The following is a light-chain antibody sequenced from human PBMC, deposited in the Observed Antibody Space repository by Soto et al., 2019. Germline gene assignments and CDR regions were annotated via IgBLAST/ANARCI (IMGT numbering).Light chain of an antibody. Sequence: EIVLTHSPATLSLSPGERATLSCRASQSVSSYLAWYQQKPGQAPRLLISRASSRATGIPDRFSGSGSGTDFTLTISRLEPEDSAVYYCQQYGTSPWTFGQGTKV. V-gene: IGKV3-20*01. CDR2: RAS. CDR3: QQYGTSPWT. CDR1: QSVSSY. J-gene: IGKJ1*01.